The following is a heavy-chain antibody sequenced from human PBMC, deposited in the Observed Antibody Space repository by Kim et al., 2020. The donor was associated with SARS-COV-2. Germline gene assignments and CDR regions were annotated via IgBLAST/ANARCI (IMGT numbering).Heavy chain of an antibody. CDR3: ASLTGWVAY. CDR2: GST. V-gene: IGHV4-4*09. J-gene: IGHJ4*02. Sequence: GSTNYNPALKSRVTISVDTSKNQFSRKLSSVTAADTAVYYCASLTGWVAYWGQGTLVTVSS. D-gene: IGHD6-19*01.